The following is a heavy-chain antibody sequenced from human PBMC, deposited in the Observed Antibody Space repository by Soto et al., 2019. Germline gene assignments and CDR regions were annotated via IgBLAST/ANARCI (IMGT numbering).Heavy chain of an antibody. Sequence: PGGSLRLSCAASGFTFSIYAVSWVRQAPGKGLEWVSTITGNGGTSYADFVRGRFTISRDNSKNTLYLQMKSLRAEDTAVYYCAKDAPGSGWLSDYWGQGTLVTVSS. J-gene: IGHJ4*02. V-gene: IGHV3-23*01. CDR1: GFTFSIYA. CDR3: AKDAPGSGWLSDY. D-gene: IGHD3-22*01. CDR2: ITGNGGT.